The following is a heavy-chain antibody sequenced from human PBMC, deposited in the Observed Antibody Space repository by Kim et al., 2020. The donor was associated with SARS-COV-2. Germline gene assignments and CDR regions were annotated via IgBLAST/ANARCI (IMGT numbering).Heavy chain of an antibody. CDR3: ATEWDQPTFSDH. CDR1: GVTFSSYW. Sequence: GGSLRLSCAASGVTFSSYWMSWVRQAPGKGLEWVANINQDGSDKYYVDSVMGRFTISRDNAKNSLYLQMNSLRDEDTAVYYCATEWDQPTFSDHWGQGALVTVSS. CDR2: INQDGSDK. D-gene: IGHD1-26*01. J-gene: IGHJ4*02. V-gene: IGHV3-7*01.